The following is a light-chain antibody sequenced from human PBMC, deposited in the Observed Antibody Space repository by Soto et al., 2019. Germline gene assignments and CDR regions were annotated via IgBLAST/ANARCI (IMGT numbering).Light chain of an antibody. J-gene: IGLJ1*01. CDR3: SAFTGTTYV. V-gene: IGLV2-14*03. CDR1: SSDVGGNKY. CDR2: DVS. Sequence: QSVLTQPASVSGSHGQSITISCTETSSDVGGNKYVSWYQHYPGKAPKLMICDVSNRPSGVSNRFSGSKSGNTASLTISGLQAEDEADYYCSAFTGTTYVFGTGTKVTVL.